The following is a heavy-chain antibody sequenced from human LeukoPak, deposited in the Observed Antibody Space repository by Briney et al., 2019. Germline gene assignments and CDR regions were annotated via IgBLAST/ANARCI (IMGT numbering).Heavy chain of an antibody. CDR1: GGSISSYY. CDR3: ARGLWFGDENPPYFDY. CDR2: IYHSGST. J-gene: IGHJ4*02. D-gene: IGHD3-10*01. V-gene: IGHV4-38-2*02. Sequence: SETLSLTCSVSGGSISSYYWGWIRQPPGKGLEWIGSIYHSGSTYYNPSLKSRVTISVDTSKNQFSLKLSSVTAADTAVYYCARGLWFGDENPPYFDYWGQGTLVTVSS.